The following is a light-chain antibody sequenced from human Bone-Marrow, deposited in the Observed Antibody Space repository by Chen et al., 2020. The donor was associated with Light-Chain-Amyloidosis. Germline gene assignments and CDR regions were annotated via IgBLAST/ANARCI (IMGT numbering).Light chain of an antibody. Sequence: EIVLTQSPGTRSLSPGEGANRSCRASQTISSKYLTWYQQKFGQAPRLLIYGSSSRATGIPDRFTGSGSGTDFTLTINRLEPEDFAMYYCQQYGTSPLTFGGGTKVEIK. V-gene: IGKV3-20*01. CDR2: GSS. CDR3: QQYGTSPLT. J-gene: IGKJ4*01. CDR1: QTISSKY.